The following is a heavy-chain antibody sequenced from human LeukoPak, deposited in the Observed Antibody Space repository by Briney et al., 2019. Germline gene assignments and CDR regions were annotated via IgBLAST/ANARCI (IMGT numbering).Heavy chain of an antibody. CDR1: GYTFSDYY. V-gene: IGHV1-2*02. D-gene: IGHD6-19*01. CDR2: INPNSGGT. J-gene: IGHJ5*02. Sequence: ASVKVSCKASGYTFSDYYIHWVRQAPGQGLEWVGWINPNSGGTDSAQKLQGRVTMTRDTSISTAYMELSRLRSDDTAVYYCARPGIAVAGRVNWFDPWGQGTLVTVSS. CDR3: ARPGIAVAGRVNWFDP.